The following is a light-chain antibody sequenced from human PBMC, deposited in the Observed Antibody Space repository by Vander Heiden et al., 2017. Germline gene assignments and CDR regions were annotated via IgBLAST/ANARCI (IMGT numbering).Light chain of an antibody. V-gene: IGKV3-20*01. Sequence: EIALTQSPVTLSLSPGERATLSCRASQSVSSRYLGWYQQKPGQASWLLLSGSTIRATGPPGRFGSSASGTDFTLTISRLEPSDVAVYCWQQYGSSRTFGQGTRLEIK. J-gene: IGKJ5*01. CDR2: GST. CDR1: QSVSSRY. CDR3: QQYGSSRT.